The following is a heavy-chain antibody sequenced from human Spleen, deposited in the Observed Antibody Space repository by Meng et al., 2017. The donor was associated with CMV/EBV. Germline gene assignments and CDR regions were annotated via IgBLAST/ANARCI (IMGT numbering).Heavy chain of an antibody. J-gene: IGHJ4*02. Sequence: CAVSGVSISSNNWWTWVRQPPGKGPEWIGESDHSGNTNYNPSLTSRVTISIDRSNNQFPLKLNSVTAADTAIYYCARGQLALGFEYWGQGILVTVSS. CDR2: SDHSGNT. CDR3: ARGQLALGFEY. D-gene: IGHD6-13*01. CDR1: GVSISSNNW. V-gene: IGHV4-4*02.